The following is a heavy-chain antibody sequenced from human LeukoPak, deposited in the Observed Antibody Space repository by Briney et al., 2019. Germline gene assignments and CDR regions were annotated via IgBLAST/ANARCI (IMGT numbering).Heavy chain of an antibody. CDR2: TKQDGSDK. D-gene: IGHD6-6*01. Sequence: AGGSLRLSCAASGFTFGDDRMNWGRQGPGKGREWVANTKQDGSDKFYVDSVKGRFTISRDNAKNSLYLQMNSLRAEDTAVYYCAKGGRPLGAAHYYFDYWGQGTLVTVSS. CDR3: AKGGRPLGAAHYYFDY. CDR1: GFTFGDDR. J-gene: IGHJ4*02. V-gene: IGHV3-7*03.